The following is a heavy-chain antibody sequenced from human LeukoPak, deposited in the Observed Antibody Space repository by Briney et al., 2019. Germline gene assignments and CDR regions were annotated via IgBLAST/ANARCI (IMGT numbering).Heavy chain of an antibody. CDR2: ISGSGGST. D-gene: IGHD2/OR15-2a*01. J-gene: IGHJ6*03. V-gene: IGHV3-23*01. CDR3: ARLSVGYYYYMDV. Sequence: GGSLRLSCAASGFTFSSYGMSWVRQAPGKGLEWVSAISGSGGSTYYADSVKGRFTISRDNSKNTLYLQMNSLRAEDTALYYCARLSVGYYYYMDVWGKGTTVTVSS. CDR1: GFTFSSYG.